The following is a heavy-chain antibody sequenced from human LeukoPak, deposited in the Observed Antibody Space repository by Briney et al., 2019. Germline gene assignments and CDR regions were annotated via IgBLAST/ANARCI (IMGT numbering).Heavy chain of an antibody. V-gene: IGHV3-48*03. CDR2: ISSSGSTI. CDR1: GFTFSSYE. Sequence: GGSLRLSCAASGFTFSSYEMNWVRQAPGKGLEWVSYISSSGSTIYYADSVRGRFTISRDNAKNSLYLQMNSLRAEDTAVYYCNAWLSHIDYWGQGTLVTVSS. D-gene: IGHD3-22*01. J-gene: IGHJ4*02. CDR3: NAWLSHIDY.